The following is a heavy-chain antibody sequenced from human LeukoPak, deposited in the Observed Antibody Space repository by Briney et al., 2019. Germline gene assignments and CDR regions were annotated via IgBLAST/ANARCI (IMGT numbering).Heavy chain of an antibody. V-gene: IGHV4-34*01. CDR3: ARIPVADPFDY. D-gene: IGHD6-19*01. CDR2: INHSGNT. CDR1: GGSFSGYY. J-gene: IGHJ4*02. Sequence: PSETLSLTCAVYGGSFSGYYWSWIRQPPGKGLEWIGEINHSGNTRYNPSLKSRVSMSADTSRNQFSLKLSSVTAADTAVYYCARIPVADPFDYWAREPWSPSPQ.